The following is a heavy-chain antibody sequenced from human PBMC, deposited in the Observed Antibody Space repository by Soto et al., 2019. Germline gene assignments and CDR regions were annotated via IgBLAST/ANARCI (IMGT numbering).Heavy chain of an antibody. CDR3: DRTDRDFYGLDV. V-gene: IGHV3-13*05. CDR1: GFTFRNYD. CDR2: ISAAGDP. Sequence: EVQLVESGGGLVQPGGSLRLSCEASGFTFRNYDMHWVRQGTGKGLEWVSGISAAGDPDYADYVEGRFTISRENAQNSVFLQMNSLRVGDTAVYYCDRTDRDFYGLDVWGHGTTVIVSS. J-gene: IGHJ6*02.